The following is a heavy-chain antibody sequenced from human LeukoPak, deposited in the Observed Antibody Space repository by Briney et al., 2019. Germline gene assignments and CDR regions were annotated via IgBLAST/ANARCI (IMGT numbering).Heavy chain of an antibody. CDR1: RFTFTNYA. J-gene: IGHJ3*02. V-gene: IGHV3-30*04. Sequence: GGSLRLSCVASRFTFTNYAIHWVRQAPGKGLEWVAVISSDGNTKYFADSVKGRFTISRDNSKNTLYLQMSSLRTEDTAVYYCVRATGYYYDSSGPTFDIWGQGTMVTVS. CDR2: ISSDGNTK. D-gene: IGHD3-22*01. CDR3: VRATGYYYDSSGPTFDI.